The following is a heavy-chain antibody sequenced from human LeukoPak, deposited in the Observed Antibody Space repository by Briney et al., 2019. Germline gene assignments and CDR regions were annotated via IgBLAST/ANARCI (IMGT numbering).Heavy chain of an antibody. CDR1: GYTFTSYY. CDR2: INPVGGST. V-gene: IGHV1-46*01. CDR3: ARSPEMAIIPGIHSQNWFDS. J-gene: IGHJ5*01. D-gene: IGHD5-24*01. Sequence: ASVKVSCKASGYTFTSYYMHWVRQAPGQGLEWMGIINPVGGSTTYAQNFQGRVIMSRDTSTSTVYMELSSLRSEDTAVYYCARSPEMAIIPGIHSQNWFDSWGQGTLVTVSS.